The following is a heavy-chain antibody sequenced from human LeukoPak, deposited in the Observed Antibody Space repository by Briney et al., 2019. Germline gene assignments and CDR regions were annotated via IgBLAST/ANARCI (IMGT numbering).Heavy chain of an antibody. V-gene: IGHV4-39*01. CDR2: IYYSGST. CDR1: GGSISSSSYY. J-gene: IGHJ4*02. Sequence: SETLSLTCTVSGGSISSSSYYWGWIRQPPGKGLEWIGSIYYSGSTYYNPSLKSRVTISVDTSKNQFSLKLSSVTAADTAVYYCARGLFIAVAGFDYWGQGTLVTVSS. CDR3: ARGLFIAVAGFDY. D-gene: IGHD6-19*01.